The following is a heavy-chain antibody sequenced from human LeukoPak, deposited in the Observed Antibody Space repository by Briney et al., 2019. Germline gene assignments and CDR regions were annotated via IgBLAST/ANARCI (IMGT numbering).Heavy chain of an antibody. CDR3: AKDGWGYYGSGSYYNYYYGMDV. J-gene: IGHJ6*02. CDR1: GFTFSSYG. Sequence: GSLRLSCAASGFTFSSYGMHWVRQAPGKGLEWVAVISYDGSNKYYADSVKGRFTISRDNSKNTLYLQMNSLRAEDTAVYYCAKDGWGYYGSGSYYNYYYGMDVWGQGTTVTVSS. V-gene: IGHV3-30*18. D-gene: IGHD3-10*01. CDR2: ISYDGSNK.